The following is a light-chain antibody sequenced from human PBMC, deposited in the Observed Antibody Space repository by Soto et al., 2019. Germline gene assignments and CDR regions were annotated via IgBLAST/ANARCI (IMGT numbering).Light chain of an antibody. CDR2: DAS. J-gene: IGKJ4*01. CDR3: HQRSNWHTV. Sequence: IVLTQSPATLSLSPGERATLSCRASQSVSTYVTYLAWYQQKPGQAPRLLIYDASNRATGIPARFSDSGSGTDFTLTISSLEPEDFAVYSWHQRSNWHTVFGGGTKVEIK. CDR1: QSVSTY. V-gene: IGKV3-11*01.